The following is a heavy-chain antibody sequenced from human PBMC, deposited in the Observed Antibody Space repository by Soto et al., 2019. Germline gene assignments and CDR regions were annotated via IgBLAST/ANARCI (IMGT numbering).Heavy chain of an antibody. CDR1: GFSLSTSGMC. V-gene: IGHV2-70*11. Sequence: SGPTLVNPTQTLTLTCTFSGFSLSTSGMCVSWIRQPPGKALEWLARIDWDDDKYYSTSLKTRLTISKDTSKNQVVLTMTNMDPVDTATYYCARILRYDFWSGYPTHLDYYNYMDVWGKGTTVTVSS. CDR3: ARILRYDFWSGYPTHLDYYNYMDV. D-gene: IGHD3-3*01. J-gene: IGHJ6*03. CDR2: IDWDDDK.